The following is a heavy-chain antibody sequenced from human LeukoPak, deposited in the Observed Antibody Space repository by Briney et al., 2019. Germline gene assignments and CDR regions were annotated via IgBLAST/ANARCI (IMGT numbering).Heavy chain of an antibody. V-gene: IGHV3-21*01. CDR2: ISSSSSYI. CDR3: ARSGVVTVIRDNCFDP. D-gene: IGHD4-23*01. J-gene: IGHJ5*02. Sequence: PGGSLRLSCAASGFTFSGSAMHWVRQAPGKGLEWVSSISSSSSYIYYADSLKDRFTISRDNARNSLFLQMNSLRAEDTAVYYCARSGVVTVIRDNCFDPWGQGTLVTVSS. CDR1: GFTFSGSA.